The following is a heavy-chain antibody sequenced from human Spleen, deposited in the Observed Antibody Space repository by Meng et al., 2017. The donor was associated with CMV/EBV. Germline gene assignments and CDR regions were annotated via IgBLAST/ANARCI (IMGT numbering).Heavy chain of an antibody. CDR1: KFTFSTYT. J-gene: IGHJ3*02. V-gene: IGHV3-23*01. D-gene: IGHD2-15*01. CDR2: INSSGGSK. CDR3: TKSKTSGPYDALDI. Sequence: GGSLRLSCAASKFTFSTYTMHWVRQAPGKGLEWVSGINSSGGSKYNADSVKGRFTISRDNSKNTLYLQMNSLRAEDTAVYYCTKSKTSGPYDALDIWGQGTMVTVSS.